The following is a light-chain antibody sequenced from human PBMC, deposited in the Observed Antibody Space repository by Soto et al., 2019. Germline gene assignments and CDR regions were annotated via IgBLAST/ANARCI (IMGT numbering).Light chain of an antibody. V-gene: IGKV3-11*01. CDR1: QSISSY. CDR2: NAS. Sequence: EIVLTQSPATLSLSPGESATLSCTASQSISSYLAWYQQKPGQAPRLLIYNASNRATGIPARFSGSGSGTDFTLTISSLEPEDFGVYYCQQRSNWLTFGGGTKVEIK. CDR3: QQRSNWLT. J-gene: IGKJ4*01.